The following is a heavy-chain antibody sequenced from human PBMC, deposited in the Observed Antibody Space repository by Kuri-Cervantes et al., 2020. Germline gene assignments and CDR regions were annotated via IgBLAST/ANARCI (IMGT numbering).Heavy chain of an antibody. CDR3: ARAGGVLLWFGEFAAWKAGNFDY. CDR2: ISWDGGST. CDR1: GFTFDDYA. V-gene: IGHV3-43D*04. Sequence: GGSLRLSCAASGFTFDDYAMHWVRQAPGKGLEWVSLISWDGGSTYYADSVKGRFTISRDNAKKSLYLQMNSLRAEDTAVYYCARAGGVLLWFGEFAAWKAGNFDYWGQGTLVTVSS. J-gene: IGHJ4*02. D-gene: IGHD3-10*01.